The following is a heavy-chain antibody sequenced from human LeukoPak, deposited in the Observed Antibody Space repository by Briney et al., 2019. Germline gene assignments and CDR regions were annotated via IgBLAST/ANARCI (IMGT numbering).Heavy chain of an antibody. CDR3: AKDRDFWSGKAFDY. CDR2: IWFDGGNK. Sequence: GGSLRLSCAASGFTFSSYGMHWVRQAPGKGLEWVAVIWFDGGNKYYADSVKGRFTVSRDNPKNTLYLQMNSLRAEDTAVYYCAKDRDFWSGKAFDYWGQGTLVTVSS. CDR1: GFTFSSYG. J-gene: IGHJ4*02. D-gene: IGHD3-3*01. V-gene: IGHV3-33*06.